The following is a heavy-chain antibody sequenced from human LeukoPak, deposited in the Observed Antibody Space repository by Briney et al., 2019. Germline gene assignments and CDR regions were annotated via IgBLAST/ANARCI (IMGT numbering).Heavy chain of an antibody. CDR1: GGSISSYY. J-gene: IGHJ5*02. D-gene: IGHD4-23*01. CDR3: ARGEDYGGNSVRFDP. Sequence: SETLSLTCTVSGGSISSYYWSWIRQPPGKRLEWIGYIYYSGSTNYNPSLKSRVTISVDTSKNQFSLKLSSVTAADTAVYYCARGEDYGGNSVRFDPWGQGTLVTVSS. CDR2: IYYSGST. V-gene: IGHV4-59*08.